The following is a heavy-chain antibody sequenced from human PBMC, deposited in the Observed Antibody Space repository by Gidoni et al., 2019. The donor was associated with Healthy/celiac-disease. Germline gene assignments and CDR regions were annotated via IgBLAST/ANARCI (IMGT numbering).Heavy chain of an antibody. D-gene: IGHD6-6*01. CDR1: GGSISSGGYY. CDR2: IYYSGST. J-gene: IGHJ3*02. Sequence: QVQLQESGPGLVKPSQTLSLTCTVSGGSISSGGYYWSGIRQHPGKGLEWIGYIYYSGSTYYNPSLKSRVTISVDTSKNQFSLKLSSVTAADTAVYYCARVERLLYSSSSQAFDIWGQGTMVTVSS. V-gene: IGHV4-31*03. CDR3: ARVERLLYSSSSQAFDI.